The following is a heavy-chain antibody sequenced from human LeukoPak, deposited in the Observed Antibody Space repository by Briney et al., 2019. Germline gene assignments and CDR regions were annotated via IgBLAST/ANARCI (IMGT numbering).Heavy chain of an antibody. CDR2: INSDGSST. CDR3: ARESAYYYYGMDV. V-gene: IGHV3-74*01. J-gene: IGHJ6*04. CDR1: GFTFSSYW. D-gene: IGHD2-2*01. Sequence: PGGSLRLSCAASGFTFSSYWMHWVRQAPGKGLVWVSRINSDGSSTSYADSVKGRFTISRDNAKNTLYLQMNSLRAEDTAVYYCARESAYYYYGMDVWGKGTTVTVSS.